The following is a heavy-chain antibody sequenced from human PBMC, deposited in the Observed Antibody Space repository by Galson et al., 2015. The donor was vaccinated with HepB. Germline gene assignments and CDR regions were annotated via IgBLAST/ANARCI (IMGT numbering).Heavy chain of an antibody. CDR3: ARGDYTSSFYVY. Sequence: SVKVSCKASGYTFTSYNINWVRQATGQGLEWMGWMNPNSGITGYAQKFQGRVTMTMNTSITTAYMELSSLRSEDTAVYYCARGDYTSSFYVYWGQGTLVTVSS. V-gene: IGHV1-8*01. CDR1: GYTFTSYN. D-gene: IGHD6-6*01. CDR2: MNPNSGIT. J-gene: IGHJ4*02.